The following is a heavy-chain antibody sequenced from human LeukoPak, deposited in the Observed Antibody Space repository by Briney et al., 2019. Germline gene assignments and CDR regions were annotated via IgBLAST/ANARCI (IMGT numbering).Heavy chain of an antibody. V-gene: IGHV3-23*01. D-gene: IGHD5-18*01. CDR3: AKENRGLWLGTFEI. CDR1: GFTFSSHA. CDR2: ISGSGGST. J-gene: IGHJ3*02. Sequence: GGSLRLSCAASGFTFSSHAMSWVRQAPGKGLQWVSGISGSGGSTYYADSVKGRFTISRDNTKNTLYLQMNSLRAEDTAVYYCAKENRGLWLGTFEIWGQGTMVTVSS.